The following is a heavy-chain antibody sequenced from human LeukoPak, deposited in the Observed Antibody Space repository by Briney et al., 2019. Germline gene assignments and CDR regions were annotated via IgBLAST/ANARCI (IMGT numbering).Heavy chain of an antibody. J-gene: IGHJ4*02. V-gene: IGHV3-53*01. CDR3: ARDVVGATLLEDRDY. CDR2: IYSGGST. D-gene: IGHD1-26*01. Sequence: GGSLRLSCAASGFTVSSNYMSWVRQAPGKGLEWVSVIYSGGSTYYADSVKGRFTISRDNSKNTLYLQMNSLRAEDTAVYYCARDVVGATLLEDRDYWGQGTLVTVSS. CDR1: GFTVSSNY.